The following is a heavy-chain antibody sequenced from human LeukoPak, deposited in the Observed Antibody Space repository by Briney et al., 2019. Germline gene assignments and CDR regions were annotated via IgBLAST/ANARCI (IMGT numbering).Heavy chain of an antibody. D-gene: IGHD6-19*01. CDR3: ARERGWVDY. Sequence: GGSLRLSCAASGFTFSNAWMSWVRQAPGKGLEWVGRIKSKTDGGTTDYAAPVKGRFTISRDDSKNTLYLQMNSLRAEDTAVYYCARERGWVDYWGQGTLVTVSS. CDR1: GFTFSNAW. J-gene: IGHJ4*02. CDR2: IKSKTDGGTT. V-gene: IGHV3-15*01.